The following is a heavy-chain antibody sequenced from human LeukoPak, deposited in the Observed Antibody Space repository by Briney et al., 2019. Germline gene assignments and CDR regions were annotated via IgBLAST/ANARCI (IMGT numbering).Heavy chain of an antibody. J-gene: IGHJ4*02. CDR3: LTYYYDSSGYYGY. CDR2: ISAYNGNT. CDR1: GYTFISYT. D-gene: IGHD3-22*01. Sequence: GASVKVSCKASGYTFISYTISWVRQAPGQGLEWMGWISAYNGNTNYAQKFQGRVTMTTDTSTSTAYMELRSLRSDDTAVYYCLTYYYDSSGYYGYWGQGTLVTVSS. V-gene: IGHV1-18*01.